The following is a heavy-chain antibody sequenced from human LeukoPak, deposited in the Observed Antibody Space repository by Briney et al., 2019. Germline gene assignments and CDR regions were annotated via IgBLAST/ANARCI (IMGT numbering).Heavy chain of an antibody. CDR3: ARLYSGTRPPDY. V-gene: IGHV4-39*01. D-gene: IGHD3-10*01. CDR2: IYYSGST. Sequence: PSETLSLTCSVSGGSISSSIYYWGWIRQPPGKGLEWIGSIYYSGSTYYNPSLKSRVTISVDTSKNQFSLKLRSVTAADTAVYYCARLYSGTRPPDYWGQGTLVTVSS. CDR1: GGSISSSIYY. J-gene: IGHJ4*02.